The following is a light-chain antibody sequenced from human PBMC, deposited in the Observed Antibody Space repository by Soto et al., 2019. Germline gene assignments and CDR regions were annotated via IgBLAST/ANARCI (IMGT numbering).Light chain of an antibody. V-gene: IGKV3-11*01. Sequence: EIVLTQSPATLSLSPGETATLSCRASRSVSSYLAWYQQKPGQTPRLLIHDASNRAPGIPVRFSGSGSGTDFTLTIISLEPEDFAVYYCQQRTNWPSSTFGQGTRLEIK. CDR1: RSVSSY. CDR2: DAS. J-gene: IGKJ5*01. CDR3: QQRTNWPSST.